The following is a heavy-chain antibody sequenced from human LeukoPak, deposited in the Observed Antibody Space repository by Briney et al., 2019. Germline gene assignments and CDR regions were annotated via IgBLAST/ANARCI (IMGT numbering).Heavy chain of an antibody. CDR2: ISSSGSTI. Sequence: GGSLRLSCAASGFTFSDYYMSWLRQAPGKGLEWVSYISSSGSTIYYADSVKGRFTISRDNAKNSLYLQMNSLRAEDTAVYYCARHLWYSSGWYRGGDFDYWGQGTLVTVSS. D-gene: IGHD6-19*01. J-gene: IGHJ4*02. CDR1: GFTFSDYY. CDR3: ARHLWYSSGWYRGGDFDY. V-gene: IGHV3-11*01.